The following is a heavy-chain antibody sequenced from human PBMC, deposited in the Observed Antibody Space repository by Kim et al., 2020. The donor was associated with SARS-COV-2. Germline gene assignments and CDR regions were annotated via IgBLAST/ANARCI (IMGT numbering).Heavy chain of an antibody. CDR2: IRSKAYGGTT. D-gene: IGHD6-13*01. CDR3: TRDDSYSSSWWGRDYYYGMDV. J-gene: IGHJ6*02. Sequence: GGSLRLSCTASGFTFGDYAMSWVRQAPGKGLEWVGFIRSKAYGGTTEYAASVKGRFTISRDDSKSIAYLQMNSLKTEDTAVYYCTRDDSYSSSWWGRDYYYGMDVWGQGTTVTVSS. CDR1: GFTFGDYA. V-gene: IGHV3-49*04.